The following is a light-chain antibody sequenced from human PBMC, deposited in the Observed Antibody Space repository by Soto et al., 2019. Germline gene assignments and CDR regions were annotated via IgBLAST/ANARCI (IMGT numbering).Light chain of an antibody. V-gene: IGKV3-15*01. CDR2: GAS. Sequence: EVVMTQSPATLSVSPGDTATLSCRASESVSSSLAWYQQKPGQPPSLLMYGASTRATGVPARFSGSGSGTEFTLTISRLQSEDFAVYYCQQYYNWRPRFGQGTKVEIK. J-gene: IGKJ1*01. CDR1: ESVSSS. CDR3: QQYYNWRPR.